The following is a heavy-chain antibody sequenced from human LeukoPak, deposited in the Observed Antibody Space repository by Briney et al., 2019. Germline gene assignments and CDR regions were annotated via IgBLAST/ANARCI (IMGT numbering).Heavy chain of an antibody. V-gene: IGHV3-48*01. D-gene: IGHD3-3*01. Sequence: GGSLRLSCAASGFTFSSYGMNWVRQAPGKGLEWVSYISSSSSTIYYADSVKGRFTISRDNAKNSLYLQMNSLRAEDTAVYYCARKANYDFWSGYSDYWAREPWSPSPQ. CDR1: GFTFSSYG. J-gene: IGHJ4*02. CDR2: ISSSSSTI. CDR3: ARKANYDFWSGYSDY.